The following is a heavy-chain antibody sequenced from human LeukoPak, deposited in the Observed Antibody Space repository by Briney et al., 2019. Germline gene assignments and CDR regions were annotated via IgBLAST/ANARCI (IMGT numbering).Heavy chain of an antibody. Sequence: PGRSLRLSCAASGFTFDDYAMHWVRQAPGKGLEWVSGISWNSGSIGYADSVKGRFTISRDNAKNSLYLQMNSLRAEDTALYYCAKASLGIAAAGDYYYYYGMDVWGQGTTVTVSS. J-gene: IGHJ6*02. V-gene: IGHV3-9*01. D-gene: IGHD6-13*01. CDR3: AKASLGIAAAGDYYYYYGMDV. CDR2: ISWNSGSI. CDR1: GFTFDDYA.